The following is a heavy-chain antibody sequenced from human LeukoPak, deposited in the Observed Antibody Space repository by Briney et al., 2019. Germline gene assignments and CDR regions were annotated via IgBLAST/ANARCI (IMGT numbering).Heavy chain of an antibody. D-gene: IGHD6-13*01. CDR3: ARGKGSSWYRDAFDI. CDR2: INPSGGST. J-gene: IGHJ3*02. CDR1: GYTFTTYY. V-gene: IGHV1-46*01. Sequence: ASVKVSCKASGYTFTTYYMHWVRQAPGQGLEWMGIINPSGGSTIYAQNFQGRVTMTRDTSTSTVYMELSSLRSEDTAVYYCARGKGSSWYRDAFDIWGQGTMVTVSS.